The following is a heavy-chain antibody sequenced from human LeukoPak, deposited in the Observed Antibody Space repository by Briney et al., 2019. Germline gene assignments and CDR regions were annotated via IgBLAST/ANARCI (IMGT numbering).Heavy chain of an antibody. V-gene: IGHV3-21*01. J-gene: IGHJ4*02. D-gene: IGHD3-10*01. CDR1: GFTFSSYS. Sequence: GGSLRLSCAASGFTFSSYSMNWVRQAPGKGLEWVSSISSSSSYIYYADSVKGRFTISRDNAKNSLYLQMNSLRAEDTAVYYCARVAYGSGSYGVPTIVVDHWGQGTLVTVSS. CDR2: ISSSSSYI. CDR3: ARVAYGSGSYGVPTIVVDH.